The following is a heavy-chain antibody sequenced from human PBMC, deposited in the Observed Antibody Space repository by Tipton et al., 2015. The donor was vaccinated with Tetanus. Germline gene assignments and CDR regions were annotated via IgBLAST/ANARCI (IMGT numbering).Heavy chain of an antibody. V-gene: IGHV1-46*01. CDR2: INPSGGST. J-gene: IGHJ6*02. CDR3: ARGRLQNYYYYGMDV. CDR1: GYTFTSYY. D-gene: IGHD1-1*01. Sequence: QVQLVQSGAEVKKPGASVKVSCKASGYTFTSYYMHWVRQAPGQGLEWMGIINPSGGSTSYAQKFPGRVTMTRDTSTSTVYMELSSLRSEDTAVYYCARGRLQNYYYYGMDVWGQGTTVTVSS.